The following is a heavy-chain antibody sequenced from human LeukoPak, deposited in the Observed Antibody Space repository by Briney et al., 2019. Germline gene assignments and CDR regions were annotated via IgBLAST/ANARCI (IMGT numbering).Heavy chain of an antibody. Sequence: GGSLRLSCAASGFTFDDYAMHWVGKAQGRGLEGVQGIGWNSGSIGYADSVKGRFTISRDNAKNSLYLQMNSLRAEDMALYYCAKGHGAGPYYYYMDVWGKGTTVTVSS. V-gene: IGHV3-9*03. CDR1: GFTFDDYA. CDR3: AKGHGAGPYYYYMDV. J-gene: IGHJ6*03. D-gene: IGHD6-19*01. CDR2: IGWNSGSI.